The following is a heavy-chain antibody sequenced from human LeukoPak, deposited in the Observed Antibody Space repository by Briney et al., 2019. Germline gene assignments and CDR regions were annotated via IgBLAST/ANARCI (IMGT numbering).Heavy chain of an antibody. V-gene: IGHV4-59*12. CDR2: IYYSGSS. CDR3: ARGRLYNWNGKGLSWFDP. CDR1: SGSISSYY. Sequence: SETLSLTCTVSSGSISSYYWSWIRQPPGKGLEWIGYIYYSGSSNYNPSLKSRVTMSVDTSKNQFSLKLSSVTAADTAVYYCARGRLYNWNGKGLSWFDPWGQGTLVTVSS. J-gene: IGHJ5*02. D-gene: IGHD1-1*01.